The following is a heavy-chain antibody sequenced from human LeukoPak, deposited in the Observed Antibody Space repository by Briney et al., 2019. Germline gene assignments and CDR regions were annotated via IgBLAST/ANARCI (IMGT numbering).Heavy chain of an antibody. CDR1: GFSVSSKY. J-gene: IGHJ4*02. V-gene: IGHV3-53*01. CDR3: VRDTYRTAVAGSSGLGY. Sequence: PSGGSLRLSCAISGFSVSSKYMSWVRQPPGKGPEWVSVIYNDGSTYYADSVKGRFTISRDNVQNSVYLQMHSLRADDTAIYYCVRDTYRTAVAGSSGLGYWGQGTLVTVSS. CDR2: IYNDGST. D-gene: IGHD6-19*01.